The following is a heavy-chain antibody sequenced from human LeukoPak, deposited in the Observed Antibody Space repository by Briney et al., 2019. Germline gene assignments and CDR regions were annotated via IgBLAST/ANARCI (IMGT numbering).Heavy chain of an antibody. Sequence: SEPLTLTCTVLSISLSSGSYYWSWIRQAAAKRLDWFGRIYTSGRTNYNRSLKSRATISVDTYKKKFSLKLSSVTATDTAVYYCARGRHDHGPSITWVFAYRRQGTLLTVPS. CDR1: SISLSSGSYY. D-gene: IGHD4-17*01. CDR2: IYTSGRT. J-gene: IGHJ4*02. CDR3: ARGRHDHGPSITWVFAY. V-gene: IGHV4-61*02.